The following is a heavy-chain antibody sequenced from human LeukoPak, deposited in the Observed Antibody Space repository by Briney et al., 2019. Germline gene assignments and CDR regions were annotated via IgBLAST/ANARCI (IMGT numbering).Heavy chain of an antibody. J-gene: IGHJ6*02. CDR1: GGTFSSYA. Sequence: GASVKVSCKASGGTFSSYAISWVRQAPGQGLVWMGGIIPIFGTANYAQKFQGRVTITADESTSTAYMELSSLRSEDTAVYYCARDAADDSSGYYGYYGMDVWGQGTTVTVSS. V-gene: IGHV1-69*13. D-gene: IGHD3-22*01. CDR3: ARDAADDSSGYYGYYGMDV. CDR2: IIPIFGTA.